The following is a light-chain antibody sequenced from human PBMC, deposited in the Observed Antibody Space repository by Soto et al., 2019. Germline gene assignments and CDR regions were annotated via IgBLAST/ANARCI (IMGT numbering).Light chain of an antibody. CDR2: DAS. CDR1: QGINSA. CDR3: QQFSSSLLFT. J-gene: IGKJ3*01. Sequence: AIQLTQSPSSLSASVGDRVTITCRASQGINSALAWYQQKLGKAPKLLIYDASSLQSGVPSRFSGSESGTDFTLTINSLQPEDFATYYCQQFSSSLLFTFGPGTKVDIK. V-gene: IGKV1-13*02.